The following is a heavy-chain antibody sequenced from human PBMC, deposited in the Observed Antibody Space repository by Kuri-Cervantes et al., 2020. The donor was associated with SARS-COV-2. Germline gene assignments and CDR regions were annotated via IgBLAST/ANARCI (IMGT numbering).Heavy chain of an antibody. Sequence: GESLKISCAASGFTFSSYEMNWVRQAAGKGLEGVANKKEDGWEKHSVDSVKGRFTISRDNSKNTLYLQMNSLRAEDTAVYYCARDAQWELLSDAFDIWGQGTMVTVSS. D-gene: IGHD1-26*01. CDR3: ARDAQWELLSDAFDI. V-gene: IGHV3-7*01. CDR1: GFTFSSYE. CDR2: KKEDGWEK. J-gene: IGHJ3*02.